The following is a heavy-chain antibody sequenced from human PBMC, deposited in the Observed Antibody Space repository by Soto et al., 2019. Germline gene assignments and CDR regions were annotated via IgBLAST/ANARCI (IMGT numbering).Heavy chain of an antibody. J-gene: IGHJ4*02. Sequence: GASVKVSCKASGYTFTSYGISWVRQAPGQGLEWMGWISAYNGNTNYAQKLQGRVTMTTDTSTSTAYMELRSLRSDDTAVYYRARDRSGWYPRYFDYWGQGTLVTVSS. CDR3: ARDRSGWYPRYFDY. D-gene: IGHD6-19*01. CDR2: ISAYNGNT. CDR1: GYTFTSYG. V-gene: IGHV1-18*01.